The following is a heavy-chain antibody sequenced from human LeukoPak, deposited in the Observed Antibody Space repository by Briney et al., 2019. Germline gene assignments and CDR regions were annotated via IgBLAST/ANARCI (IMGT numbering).Heavy chain of an antibody. J-gene: IGHJ4*02. D-gene: IGHD3-22*01. CDR3: ASGEDYDSSGYRYFDY. CDR2: ISWNSGNT. V-gene: IGHV3-9*01. CDR1: GFTFDDHA. Sequence: GGSLRLSCAASGFTFDDHAMHWVRQAPGKGLEWVAGISWNSGNTGYADSVKGRFTISRDNAKNSLYLQMNSLRAEDTAVYYCASGEDYDSSGYRYFDYWGQGTLVTVSS.